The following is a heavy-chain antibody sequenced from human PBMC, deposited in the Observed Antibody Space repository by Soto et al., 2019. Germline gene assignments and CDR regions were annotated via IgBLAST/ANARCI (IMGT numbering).Heavy chain of an antibody. V-gene: IGHV4-30-4*01. CDR2: IYYSGST. J-gene: IGHJ5*02. CDR1: GGSIISGDYY. Sequence: SETLSLTCTVSGGSIISGDYYWSLIRQPPGKGLEWIGYIYYSGSTYYNPSLKSRVTISVDTSKNQFSLKLSSVTAADTAVYYCARGFSGGRETTSPFDPWGQGTLVTVSS. CDR3: ARGFSGGRETTSPFDP. D-gene: IGHD1-7*01.